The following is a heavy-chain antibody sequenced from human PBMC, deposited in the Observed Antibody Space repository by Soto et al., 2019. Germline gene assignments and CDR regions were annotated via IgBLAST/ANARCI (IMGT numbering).Heavy chain of an antibody. Sequence: QVQLVQSGAELKKPGASVNISCQASGFTFSDTLINWVRQGHGQRLEWMGWINPANGNTRYSESFQGRVTISSLSSASTAYVALSDLTSEDTAVYYCERDIVSVGPRANYAFDVWGQGTMITVSS. CDR1: GFTFSDTL. V-gene: IGHV1-3*01. CDR2: INPANGNT. D-gene: IGHD1-26*01. CDR3: ERDIVSVGPRANYAFDV. J-gene: IGHJ3*01.